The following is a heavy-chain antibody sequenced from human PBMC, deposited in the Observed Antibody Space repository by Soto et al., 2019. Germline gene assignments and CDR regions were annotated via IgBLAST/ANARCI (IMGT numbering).Heavy chain of an antibody. CDR1: GGSISSYY. Sequence: QVQLQESGPGLVKPSETLSLTCTVSGGSISSYYWSWIRQPPGKGLEWIGYIYYSGSTNYNPSLKSRVTISVDTSKNQFSLKLSSVTAADTAVYYCASLPYYDFSLQEYYFDYWGQGTLVTVSS. D-gene: IGHD3-3*01. CDR3: ASLPYYDFSLQEYYFDY. V-gene: IGHV4-59*01. J-gene: IGHJ4*02. CDR2: IYYSGST.